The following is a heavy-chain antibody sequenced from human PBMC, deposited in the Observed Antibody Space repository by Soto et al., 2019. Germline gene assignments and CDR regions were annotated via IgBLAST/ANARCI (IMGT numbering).Heavy chain of an antibody. D-gene: IGHD4-17*01. CDR2: IYHSGNT. J-gene: IGHJ4*02. V-gene: IGHV4-38-2*02. CDR1: GYSISSGYY. Sequence: PSETLSLTCAVSGYSISSGYYWGWIRQPPGEGLEWIGSIYHSGNTYYNPSLKSRVTISVDTSKNQFSLKLSSVTAADTAVYYCARDPFGDYAVWGQGTLVTVSS. CDR3: ARDPFGDYAV.